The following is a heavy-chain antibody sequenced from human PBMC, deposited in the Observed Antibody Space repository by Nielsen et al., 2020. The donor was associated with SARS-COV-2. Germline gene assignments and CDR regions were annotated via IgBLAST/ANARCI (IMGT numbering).Heavy chain of an antibody. CDR2: ISYDGSNK. CDR1: GFTFSSYA. CDR3: ARDTDTAMDDAFDI. Sequence: GESLKISCAASGFTFSSYAMHWVRQAPGKGLEWVAVISYDGSNKYYADSVKGRFTISRDNSKNTLYPQMNSLRAEDTAVYYCARDTDTAMDDAFDIWGQGTMVTVSS. V-gene: IGHV3-30*04. D-gene: IGHD5-18*01. J-gene: IGHJ3*02.